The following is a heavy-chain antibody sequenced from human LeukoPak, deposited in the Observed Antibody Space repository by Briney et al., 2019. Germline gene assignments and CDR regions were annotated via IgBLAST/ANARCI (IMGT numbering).Heavy chain of an antibody. J-gene: IGHJ4*02. V-gene: IGHV3-49*04. CDR1: GFTFGDYA. Sequence: GGSLRLSCTASGFTFGDYAMSWVRQAPGKGLEWVGFIRSKAYGGTTEYAASVKGRFTISRDDSKSIAYLQMNSLKTEDTAVYYCTRDGPDSSGYYDFDYWGQGTLVTVSS. CDR2: IRSKAYGGTT. D-gene: IGHD3-22*01. CDR3: TRDGPDSSGYYDFDY.